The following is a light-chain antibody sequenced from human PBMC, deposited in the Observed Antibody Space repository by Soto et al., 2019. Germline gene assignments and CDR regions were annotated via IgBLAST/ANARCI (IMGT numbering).Light chain of an antibody. J-gene: IGKJ5*01. Sequence: DLQMTQSPSSLSASVGDRVTITCQASQDITNYLNWYQQKPGRAPRLLLYDASSLETGVPSRFSGSGSGTDFTLTISSLQPEDVATYYCQHYDHFPITFGQGTRLEIK. CDR2: DAS. CDR1: QDITNY. CDR3: QHYDHFPIT. V-gene: IGKV1-33*01.